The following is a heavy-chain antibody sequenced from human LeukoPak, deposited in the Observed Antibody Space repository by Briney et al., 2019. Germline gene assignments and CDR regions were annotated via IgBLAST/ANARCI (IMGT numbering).Heavy chain of an antibody. D-gene: IGHD6-13*01. CDR1: GYTFTSSG. J-gene: IGHJ4*02. V-gene: IGHV1-18*01. Sequence: ASVKVSCKASGYTFTSSGISWVRQAPGQGLEWMGWISAYNGNTNYAQKLQGRVTMTTDTSTSTAYMELRSLRSDDTAVYYCARDLRERRSSWLKFDYWGQGTLVTVSS. CDR2: ISAYNGNT. CDR3: ARDLRERRSSWLKFDY.